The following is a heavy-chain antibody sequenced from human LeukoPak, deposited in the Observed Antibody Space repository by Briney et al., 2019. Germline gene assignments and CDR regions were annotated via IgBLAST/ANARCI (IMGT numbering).Heavy chain of an antibody. CDR1: GGSISSSNW. CDR2: IYHSGSP. CDR3: ARASYSSSSEKYDAFDI. V-gene: IGHV4-4*02. J-gene: IGHJ3*02. Sequence: PSGTLSLTCAVSGGSISSSNWWSWVRQPPGKGLEWIGEIYHSGSPNYNPSLKSRVTMSVDTSKNQFSLKLSSVTAADTAVYYCARASYSSSSEKYDAFDIWGQGTVVTVSS. D-gene: IGHD6-6*01.